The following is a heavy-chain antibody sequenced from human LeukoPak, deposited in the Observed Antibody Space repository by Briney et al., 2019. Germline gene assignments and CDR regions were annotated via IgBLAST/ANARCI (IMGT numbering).Heavy chain of an antibody. CDR3: ARESRITIFGVVIKSYYGMDV. D-gene: IGHD3-3*01. V-gene: IGHV1-3*01. CDR2: INAGNGNT. Sequence: ASVKVSCKASGYTFTSYAMHWVRQAPGQRLEWMGWINAGNGNTKYSQKFQGRVTITRDTSASTDYMELSSLRSGDTAVYYCARESRITIFGVVIKSYYGMDVWGQGTTVTVSS. J-gene: IGHJ6*02. CDR1: GYTFTSYA.